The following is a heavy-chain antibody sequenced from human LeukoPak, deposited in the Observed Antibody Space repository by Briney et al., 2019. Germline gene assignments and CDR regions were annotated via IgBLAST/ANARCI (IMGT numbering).Heavy chain of an antibody. V-gene: IGHV3-23*01. CDR2: ISGSGGST. J-gene: IGHJ4*02. D-gene: IGHD1-26*01. CDR1: GFTFSSYA. CDR3: AKVRSGSYYIDY. Sequence: GGSLRLSCAASGFTFSSYAMSRVRQAPGKGLEWVSAISGSGGSTYYADSVKGRFTISRDNSKNTLYLQMNSLRAEDTAVYYCAKVRSGSYYIDYWGQGTLVTVSS.